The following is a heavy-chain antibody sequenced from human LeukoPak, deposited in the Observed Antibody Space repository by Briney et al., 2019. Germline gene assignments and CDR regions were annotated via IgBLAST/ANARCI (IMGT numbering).Heavy chain of an antibody. J-gene: IGHJ4*02. CDR1: GFTFDDYA. D-gene: IGHD2-8*01. Sequence: LGGSLRLSCAASGFTFDDYAMHWVRQAPGKGLEWVSGISWNNVNIGYADSVKGRFTISRDNAKKSLYLQMNSLRTEDTAFYYCVKDNGFRFDYWGQGTLVTVSS. CDR3: VKDNGFRFDY. CDR2: ISWNNVNI. V-gene: IGHV3-9*01.